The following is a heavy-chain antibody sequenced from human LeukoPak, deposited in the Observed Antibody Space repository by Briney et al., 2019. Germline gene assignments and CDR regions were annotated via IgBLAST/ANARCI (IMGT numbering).Heavy chain of an antibody. CDR1: GFISSTYS. CDR3: VREEYYCSSTSCYAGDFDY. CDR2: ISGNSVTR. Sequence: GGSLRLSCAASGFISSTYSMNWVRQAPGKGLEWVSQISGNSVTRYYADSVKGRFTISRDNSKNTLYLQMNSLRAEDTAVYYCVREEYYCSSTSCYAGDFDYWGQGTLVTVSS. D-gene: IGHD2-2*01. V-gene: IGHV3-48*01. J-gene: IGHJ4*02.